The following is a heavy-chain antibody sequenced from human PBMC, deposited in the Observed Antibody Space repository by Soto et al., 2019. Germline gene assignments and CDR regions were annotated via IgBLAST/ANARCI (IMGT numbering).Heavy chain of an antibody. V-gene: IGHV1-69*04. J-gene: IGHJ4*02. CDR2: VIPVLGVA. Sequence: QVQLVQSGAEVQKPGSSVKVSCKASGGTFSSYAFSWVRQAPGRGLEWMGRVIPVLGVADYAQKFQGRATITADKSTSTGYMELSGLRSEDTALYYCARDGLGTTRRYFDHWGQGTRVTVSS. CDR3: ARDGLGTTRRYFDH. D-gene: IGHD1-1*01. CDR1: GGTFSSYA.